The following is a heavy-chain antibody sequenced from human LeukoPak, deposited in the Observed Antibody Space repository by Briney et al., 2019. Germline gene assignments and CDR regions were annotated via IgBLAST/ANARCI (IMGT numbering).Heavy chain of an antibody. CDR1: GFPLSRSA. J-gene: IGHJ4*02. V-gene: IGHV3-23*01. D-gene: IGHD5-24*01. Sequence: GGSPRLSCAASGFPLSRSAMSWVRQAPGKGLEWVSNISGSGSGGSTYYADSVKGRFTISRDNSKNTLYLQMNSLRAEDTAVYYCAKSGYNRFDYWGQGTLVTVSS. CDR2: ISGSGSGGST. CDR3: AKSGYNRFDY.